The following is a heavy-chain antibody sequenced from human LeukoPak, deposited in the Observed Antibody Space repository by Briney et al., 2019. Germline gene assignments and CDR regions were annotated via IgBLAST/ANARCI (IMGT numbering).Heavy chain of an antibody. J-gene: IGHJ4*02. CDR1: GGSFSGYY. D-gene: IGHD3-22*01. CDR3: ARGRRYYYDSSGYGFDY. CDR2: INHSGST. Sequence: SETLSLTCAVYGGSFSGYYWSWIRQPPGKGLEWIGEINHSGSTNYNPSLKSRVTISVDTSKNHFSLKLSSVTAADTAVYYCARGRRYYYDSSGYGFDYWGQGTLVTVSS. V-gene: IGHV4-34*01.